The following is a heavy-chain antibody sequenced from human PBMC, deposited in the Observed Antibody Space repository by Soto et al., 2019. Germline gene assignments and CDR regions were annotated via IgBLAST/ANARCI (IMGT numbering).Heavy chain of an antibody. CDR1: GYTFTSYG. CDR3: ARVQRLAVAGTRNWFDP. V-gene: IGHV1-18*01. CDR2: ISAYNGNT. J-gene: IGHJ5*02. D-gene: IGHD6-19*01. Sequence: ASVKVSCKASGYTFTSYGISWVRQAPGQGLEWMGWISAYNGNTNYAQKLQGRVTMTTDTSTSTAYMELRSLRSDDTAVYYCARVQRLAVAGTRNWFDPWGQGTLVTVSS.